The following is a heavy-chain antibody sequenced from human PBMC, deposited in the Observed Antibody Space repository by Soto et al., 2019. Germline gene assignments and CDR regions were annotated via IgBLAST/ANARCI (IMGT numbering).Heavy chain of an antibody. CDR1: GFTFSSYA. CDR2: ISGSGGST. CDR3: AKDLYYDSSGYYNPPFDY. V-gene: IGHV3-23*01. J-gene: IGHJ4*02. Sequence: QPGGSLRLSCAASGFTFSSYAMSWVRQAPGKGLEWVSAISGSGGSTYYADSVKGRFTTSRDNSKNTLYLQMNSLRAEDTAVYYCAKDLYYDSSGYYNPPFDYWGQGTLVTVSS. D-gene: IGHD3-22*01.